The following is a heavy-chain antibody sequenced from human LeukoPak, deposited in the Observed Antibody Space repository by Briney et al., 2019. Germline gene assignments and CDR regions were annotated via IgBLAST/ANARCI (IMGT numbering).Heavy chain of an antibody. V-gene: IGHV4-4*02. CDR2: IYHSGST. CDR3: ARLNYYASGKPFDY. D-gene: IGHD3-10*01. CDR1: GFTFSSHAM. Sequence: GSLRLSCAGSGFTFSSHAMSWVRQAPGKGLEWIGEIYHSGSTSYNPSLQSRVTISLDKSKNQFSLKLSSVTAADTAVYYCARLNYYASGKPFDYWGQGTLVTVSS. J-gene: IGHJ4*02.